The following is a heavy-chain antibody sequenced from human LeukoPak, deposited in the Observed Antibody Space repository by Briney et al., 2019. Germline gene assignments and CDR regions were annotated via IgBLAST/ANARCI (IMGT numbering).Heavy chain of an antibody. CDR1: GGSFSDYY. V-gene: IGHV4-34*01. Sequence: SETLSLTCAVYGGSFSDYYWSWIRQPPGKGLEWIGEISRGGSTNYNPSLKSRLTISVDTSKNQFSLRLSSVTAADMAVYYCARHPTYSYGIFDYWGQGTLVTVSS. D-gene: IGHD5-18*01. J-gene: IGHJ4*02. CDR2: ISRGGST. CDR3: ARHPTYSYGIFDY.